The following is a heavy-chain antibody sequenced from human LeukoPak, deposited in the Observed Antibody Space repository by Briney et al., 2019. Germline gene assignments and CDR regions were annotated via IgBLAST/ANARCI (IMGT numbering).Heavy chain of an antibody. Sequence: PSESLSLTWTVSGGSITSYYWSWIRQAAGKGLEWIGRIYYSGSTYYNPSLKSRVTISVDTYKNQFSLKLSSVTAADTAVYYCARHVDYWGQGTLVTASS. V-gene: IGHV4-59*05. CDR3: ARHVDY. CDR1: GGSITSYY. J-gene: IGHJ4*02. CDR2: IYYSGST.